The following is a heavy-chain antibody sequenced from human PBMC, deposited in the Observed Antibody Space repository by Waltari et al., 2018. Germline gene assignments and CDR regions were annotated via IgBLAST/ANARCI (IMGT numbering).Heavy chain of an antibody. D-gene: IGHD1-26*01. Sequence: EVQRVESGGGLVQPGGSLRRSCARSVLHFQRFQMNWVRQAPGKGLEWVSYISTSGNSANYADSVKGRFSISRDNAKNSVDLQMNSLRAEDTAVYYCARRSRFSGSPLGHWGQGSLVIVSS. V-gene: IGHV3-48*03. J-gene: IGHJ1*01. CDR1: VLHFQRFQ. CDR3: ARRSRFSGSPLGH. CDR2: ISTSGNSA.